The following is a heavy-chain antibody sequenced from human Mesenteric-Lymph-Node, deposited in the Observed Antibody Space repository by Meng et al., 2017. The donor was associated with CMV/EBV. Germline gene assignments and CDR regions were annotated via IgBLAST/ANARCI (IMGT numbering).Heavy chain of an antibody. V-gene: IGHV1-2*02. CDR3: ARDRWCSSTSCQTHDAFDI. CDR1: GYTFTGYN. J-gene: IGHJ3*02. D-gene: IGHD2-2*01. Sequence: ASVKVSCKASGYTFTGYNIYWVRQAPGEGLEWMGWISPYSGATNYAQKFQGRVTMTSDTSISTAYMELTSLRSDDTAFYYCARDRWCSSTSCQTHDAFDIWGQGTMVTVSS. CDR2: ISPYSGAT.